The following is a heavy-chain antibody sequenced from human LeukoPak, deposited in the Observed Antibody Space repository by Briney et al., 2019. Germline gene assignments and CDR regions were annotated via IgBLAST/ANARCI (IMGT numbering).Heavy chain of an antibody. Sequence: ASVKVSCNASGYSFSAYFIHWVRQAPGHGLEWMGWINPNSGYTDYAQKFKGRVTMTRDTSISTAYMELSRLTADDTAVYYCARAWAYCADGVCSKDAFDIWGQGTVVTVSS. V-gene: IGHV1-2*02. D-gene: IGHD2-8*01. CDR2: INPNSGYT. J-gene: IGHJ3*02. CDR1: GYSFSAYF. CDR3: ARAWAYCADGVCSKDAFDI.